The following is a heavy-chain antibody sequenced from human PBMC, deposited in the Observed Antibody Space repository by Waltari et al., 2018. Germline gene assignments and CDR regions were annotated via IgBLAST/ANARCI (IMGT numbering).Heavy chain of an antibody. CDR1: GYTFTSYD. J-gene: IGHJ3*02. CDR2: MNPNSCNT. V-gene: IGHV1-8*01. D-gene: IGHD6-6*01. CDR3: ARGLGGSSSSVGAFAI. Sequence: QVQLVQSGAEVKKPGASVKVSCKASGYTFTSYDINWGRQATGQGLEWMGWMNPNSCNTVYAQKFQGRVTMTRNTSISTAYMELSSLRSEDTAVYYCARGLGGSSSSVGAFAIWGQGTMVTVSS.